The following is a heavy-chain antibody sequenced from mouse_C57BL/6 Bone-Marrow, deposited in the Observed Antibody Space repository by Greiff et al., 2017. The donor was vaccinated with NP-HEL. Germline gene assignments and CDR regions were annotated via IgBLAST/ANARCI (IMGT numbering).Heavy chain of an antibody. CDR1: GYAFSSSW. CDR2: IYPGDGDT. Sequence: QVQLQQSGPELVKPGASVKISCKASGYAFSSSWMNWVKQRPGKGLEWIGRIYPGDGDTNYNGKFKGKATLTADKSSSTAYMQRSSLTSEDSAVYFCAREGGYAMDYWGQGTSVTVSS. V-gene: IGHV1-82*01. J-gene: IGHJ4*01. CDR3: AREGGYAMDY.